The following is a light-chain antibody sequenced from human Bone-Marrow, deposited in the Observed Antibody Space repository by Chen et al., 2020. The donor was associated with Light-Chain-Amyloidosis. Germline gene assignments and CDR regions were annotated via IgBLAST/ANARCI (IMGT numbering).Light chain of an antibody. CDR3: QQYYDTPYT. V-gene: IGKV4-1*01. Sequence: DIVMTQSPDSLAVSLGARATINCKSSQSILYSSNNMNYLAWYQQKPGQPPKLLIYWASTRYSGVPDRFSGSRSGTDFTLTISSLQAEDVATYYCQQYYDTPYTFGQGTELEIK. CDR2: WAS. J-gene: IGKJ2*01. CDR1: QSILYSSNNMNY.